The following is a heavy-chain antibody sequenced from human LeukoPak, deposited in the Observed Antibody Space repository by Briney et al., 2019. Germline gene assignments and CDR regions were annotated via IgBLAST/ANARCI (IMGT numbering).Heavy chain of an antibody. V-gene: IGHV4-59*01. CDR1: GGSMSGVF. CDR2: IYYSGSST. CDR3: ARTSRHFYGSGTNLTPWPAGMDV. Sequence: PSETLSLTCTVSGGSMSGVFWTWIRQPPGRELEWIGSIYYSGSSTKYNPSLKSRVTISVDTSKSQFSLNPDSATAADTAVYYCARTSRHFYGSGTNLTPWPAGMDVWGQGTTVTVSS. D-gene: IGHD3-10*01. J-gene: IGHJ6*02.